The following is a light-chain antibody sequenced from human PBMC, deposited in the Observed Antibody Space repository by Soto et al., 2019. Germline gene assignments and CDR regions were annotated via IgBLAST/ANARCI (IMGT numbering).Light chain of an antibody. J-gene: IGKJ4*01. CDR1: QSISTY. CDR3: QQRSSWL. CDR2: DAS. Sequence: EIVLTQSPATLSLSPGERATLSCRASQSISTYLAWYQQKPGQAPRLLIYDASDRATGIPARFSGSGSGTDFTLTSSRLEPEDFAVYYCQQRSSWLFGGGTKVEIK. V-gene: IGKV3-11*01.